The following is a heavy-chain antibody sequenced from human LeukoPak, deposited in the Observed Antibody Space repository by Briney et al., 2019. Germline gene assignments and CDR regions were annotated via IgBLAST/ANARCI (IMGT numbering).Heavy chain of an antibody. J-gene: IGHJ4*02. V-gene: IGHV4-31*03. CDR3: ARDSAPLRWWL. CDR1: GGSISSADYY. Sequence: SQTLSLTCTVSGGSISSADYYWSWIRQPPGKGLEWIGYIYYSGSTYYNPSLKSRVTISLDTSKNQFSLKLTSVTAADTAMYYCARDSAPLRWWLWGQGTLVTVSS. CDR2: IYYSGST. D-gene: IGHD3-10*01.